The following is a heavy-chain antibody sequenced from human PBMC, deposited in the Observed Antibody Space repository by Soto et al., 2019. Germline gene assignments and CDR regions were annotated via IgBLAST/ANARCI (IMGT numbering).Heavy chain of an antibody. D-gene: IGHD1-1*01. CDR1: GGSFSGYY. CDR2: ITHTGTT. Sequence: NPSETLSLTCAVFGGSFSGYYWTWVRQPPEKGLEWIGDITHTGTTNYSPSLKSRVTISLNTSSNQFSLDLTSVTAADTAVYYCARGDNPPWARYSYGMNVWGQGTTVTVSS. J-gene: IGHJ6*02. CDR3: ARGDNPPWARYSYGMNV. V-gene: IGHV4-34*01.